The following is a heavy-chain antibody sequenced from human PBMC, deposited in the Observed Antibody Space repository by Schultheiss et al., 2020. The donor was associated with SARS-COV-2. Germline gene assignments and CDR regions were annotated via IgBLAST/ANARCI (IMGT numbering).Heavy chain of an antibody. CDR2: INHSGST. V-gene: IGHV4-34*01. J-gene: IGHJ6*02. CDR3: ARGRYSRGMDV. CDR1: GGSISSYY. D-gene: IGHD1-1*01. Sequence: SETLSLTCAVYGGSISSYYWSWIRQPPGKGLEWIGEINHSGSTNYNPSLKSRVTISVDTSKNQFSLKLSSVTAADTAVYYCARGRYSRGMDVWGQGTTVTVSS.